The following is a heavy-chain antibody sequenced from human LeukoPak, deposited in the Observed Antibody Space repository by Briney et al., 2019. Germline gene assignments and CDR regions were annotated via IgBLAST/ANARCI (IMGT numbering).Heavy chain of an antibody. D-gene: IGHD3-22*01. J-gene: IGHJ4*02. Sequence: GGSLRLSCAASGFTFSSYGMPWVRQAPGKGLEWVAVIWYDGSNKYYADSVKGRFTISRDNSKNTLYLQMNSLRAEDTAVYYCAKSEYYYDSSGLDFDYWGQGTLVTVPS. CDR1: GFTFSSYG. CDR3: AKSEYYYDSSGLDFDY. V-gene: IGHV3-33*06. CDR2: IWYDGSNK.